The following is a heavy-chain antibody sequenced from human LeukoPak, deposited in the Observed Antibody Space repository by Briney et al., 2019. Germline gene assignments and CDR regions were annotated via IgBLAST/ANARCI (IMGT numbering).Heavy chain of an antibody. CDR3: ARGTYYYDSSGYYKFYYMDV. CDR1: GGSFSGYY. Sequence: SETLSLTCAVYGGSFSGYYWSWIRQPPGKGLEWIGEINHSGSTNYNPSLKSRVTISVDTSKKQFSLKLSSVTAADTAVYYCARGTYYYDSSGYYKFYYMDVWGKGTTVTVSS. CDR2: INHSGST. D-gene: IGHD3-22*01. J-gene: IGHJ6*03. V-gene: IGHV4-34*01.